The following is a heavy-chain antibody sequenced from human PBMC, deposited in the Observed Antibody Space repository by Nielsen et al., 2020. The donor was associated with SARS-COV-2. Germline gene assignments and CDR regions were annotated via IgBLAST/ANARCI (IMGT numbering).Heavy chain of an antibody. CDR2: ISYDGSNK. D-gene: IGHD3-10*01. Sequence: GESLKISCAASGFTFSTYGMHWVRQAPGKGLEWVAGISYDGSNKYYADSVKGRFTISRDNSKNTVYLQMNSLRAEDTAVYYCAKVRGTTYYFDYWGQGTLVTVSS. J-gene: IGHJ4*02. CDR3: AKVRGTTYYFDY. V-gene: IGHV3-30*18. CDR1: GFTFSTYG.